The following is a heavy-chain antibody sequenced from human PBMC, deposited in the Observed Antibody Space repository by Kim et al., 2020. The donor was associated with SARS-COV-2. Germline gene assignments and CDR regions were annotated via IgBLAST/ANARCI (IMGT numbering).Heavy chain of an antibody. V-gene: IGHV3-48*02. D-gene: IGHD1-26*01. CDR1: GFSFSNYN. CDR2: ITASSNSV. Sequence: GGSLRLSCAASGFSFSNYNFNWVRQAPGRRLEWVSYITASSNSVYYADSVKGRFTISRDNAKNSLYLQMNSLRDEDTAVYYCVRDSPVGATLEIILWGQG. J-gene: IGHJ1*01. CDR3: VRDSPVGATLEIIL.